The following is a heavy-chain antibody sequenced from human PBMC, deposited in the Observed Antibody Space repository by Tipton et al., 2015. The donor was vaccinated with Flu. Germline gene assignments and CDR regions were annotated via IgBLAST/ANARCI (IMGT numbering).Heavy chain of an antibody. V-gene: IGHV4-31*03. CDR1: GGSISSGPYY. J-gene: IGHJ5*02. D-gene: IGHD6-13*01. CDR3: ARYDSSSWSGWFDP. Sequence: TLSLTCTVSGGSISSGPYYWSWIRQPPGEGLEWIGYIHYSGTTYYNPSLKSRLTISVDTSKNHFSLKLGSVTAADTAVYYCARYDSSSWSGWFDPWGQGTLVTVSS. CDR2: IHYSGTT.